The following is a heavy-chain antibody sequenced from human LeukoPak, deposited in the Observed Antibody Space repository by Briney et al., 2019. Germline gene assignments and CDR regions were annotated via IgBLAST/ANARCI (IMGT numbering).Heavy chain of an antibody. CDR1: GYSFTSYR. D-gene: IGHD2-15*01. J-gene: IGHJ6*03. CDR2: IYPGDAET. V-gene: IGHV5-51*01. Sequence: GDHLKLSCKRFGYSFTSYRFAWVRQILGKGLEWMGIIYPGDAETSYSPTFQGQVAISADKSISTAYLQWSSLKASDTAMYYCARQVGGYCSGGSCWRSDPAESHYYMDVWGKGTTVTVSS. CDR3: ARQVGGYCSGGSCWRSDPAESHYYMDV.